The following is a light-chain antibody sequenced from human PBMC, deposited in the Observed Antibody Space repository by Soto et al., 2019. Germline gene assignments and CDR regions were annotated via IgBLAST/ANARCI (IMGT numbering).Light chain of an antibody. Sequence: EVVLTQSPGTLSLSPGERVTLSCRASQSISGNYLAWYQHKPGQAPRLLISGTYTRATGIPDRFSGRGSGTDFSHTISRLEPGDFAVYYCQQYGSSGTFGQGTKVDIK. CDR3: QQYGSSGT. J-gene: IGKJ1*01. CDR1: QSISGNY. CDR2: GTY. V-gene: IGKV3-20*01.